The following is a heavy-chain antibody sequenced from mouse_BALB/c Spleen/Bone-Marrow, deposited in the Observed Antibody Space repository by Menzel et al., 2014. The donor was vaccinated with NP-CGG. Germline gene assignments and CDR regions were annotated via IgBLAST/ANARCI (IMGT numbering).Heavy chain of an antibody. CDR2: IWAGGST. Sequence: VQLQESGPGLVAPSPSLSITCTVSGFSLTSYGVHWVRQPPGKGLEWLGVIWAGGSTNYNSALMSRLSISKDNSKSQVFLKMNSLQTDDTAMYYCARGGGSWYFDVWGAGTTVTVSS. CDR3: ARGGGSWYFDV. CDR1: GFSLTSYG. J-gene: IGHJ1*01. V-gene: IGHV2-9*02.